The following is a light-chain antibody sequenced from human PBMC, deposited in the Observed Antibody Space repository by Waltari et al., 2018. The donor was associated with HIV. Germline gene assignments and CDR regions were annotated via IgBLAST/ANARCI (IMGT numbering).Light chain of an antibody. V-gene: IGLV1-44*01. J-gene: IGLJ1*01. CDR1: TSNIGGNT. Sequence: QSVLAQPPSASGTPGQRVTISCSGSTSNIGGNTVSWYQQLPGTAPKLLIYSNKERPAGVPDRLSGSTSGTSASLVIRGLQSEDEADYYCAAWDDSLKGGAFGTGTKVTVL. CDR2: SNK. CDR3: AAWDDSLKGGA.